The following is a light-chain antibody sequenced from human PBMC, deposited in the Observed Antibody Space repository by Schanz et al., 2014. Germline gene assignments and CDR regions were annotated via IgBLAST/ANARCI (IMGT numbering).Light chain of an antibody. CDR1: SSDVGGYNF. J-gene: IGLJ2*01. Sequence: QSALTQPPSASGSPGQSVTISCTGTSSDVGGYNFVSWYQQHPGKAPKVMIYDVNKRPSGVPDRFSGSKSGNTASLTISGLQAEDEAHYYCCSYAGNNKLLFGGGTKLTVL. CDR2: DVN. CDR3: CSYAGNNKLL. V-gene: IGLV2-8*01.